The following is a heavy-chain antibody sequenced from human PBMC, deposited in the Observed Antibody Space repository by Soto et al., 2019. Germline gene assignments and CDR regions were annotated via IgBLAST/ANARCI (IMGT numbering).Heavy chain of an antibody. CDR1: RGAFGDYW. V-gene: IGHV3-74*01. CDR2: INRDANDI. J-gene: IGHJ5*01. CDR3: ARDVPFNWFDS. D-gene: IGHD3-10*02. Sequence: EVQLVESGGGLVQPGGSLRLSCEASRGAFGDYWMHWVRQARGEGLVWVSRINRDANDIIYADSVKGRFTASRDNAKNMVFLQMNSLRVEDTAVYYCARDVPFNWFDSWGPGTLVTVSS.